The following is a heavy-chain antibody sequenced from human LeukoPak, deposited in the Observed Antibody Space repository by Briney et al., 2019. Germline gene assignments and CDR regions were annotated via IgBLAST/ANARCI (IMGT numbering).Heavy chain of an antibody. D-gene: IGHD6-19*01. J-gene: IGHJ6*03. CDR2: INTNTGNP. Sequence: ASVKVSCKASGYTFTSYAMNWVRQAPGQGLEWMGWINTNTGNPTYAQGFTGRFVFSLDTSVSTAYLQISSLKAEDTTVYYCARGYGPGSSYSSGWYWYYYYYMDVWGKGTTVTVSS. CDR1: GYTFTSYA. V-gene: IGHV7-4-1*02. CDR3: ARGYGPGSSYSSGWYWYYYYYMDV.